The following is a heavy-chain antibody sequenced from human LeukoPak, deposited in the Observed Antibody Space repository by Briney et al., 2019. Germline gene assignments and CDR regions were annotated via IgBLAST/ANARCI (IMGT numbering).Heavy chain of an antibody. D-gene: IGHD2-15*01. J-gene: IGHJ5*02. CDR3: ARDEVVVVAATTRLYNWFDP. Sequence: PGGSLRLSCAASGFTFSSYAMHWVRQAPGKGLEWVAVISYDGSNKYYADSVKGRFTISRDNSKNTLYLQMNSLRAEDTAVYYCARDEVVVVAATTRLYNWFDPWGQGTLVTVSS. CDR2: ISYDGSNK. CDR1: GFTFSSYA. V-gene: IGHV3-30-3*01.